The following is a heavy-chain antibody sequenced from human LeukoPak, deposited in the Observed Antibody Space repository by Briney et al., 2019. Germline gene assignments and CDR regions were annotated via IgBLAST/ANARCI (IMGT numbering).Heavy chain of an antibody. CDR2: IYYSGST. CDR1: GGSISCYY. D-gene: IGHD6-19*01. V-gene: IGHV4-59*01. Sequence: SETLSLTCTVSGGSISCYYLSWIRQPPGKGLEWIGYIYYSGSTNYNPSLKSRVTISVDTSKHQFSLKLSSVTAADTAVYYCAREFKSGWYDDYFDYWGQGTLVTLSS. CDR3: AREFKSGWYDDYFDY. J-gene: IGHJ4*02.